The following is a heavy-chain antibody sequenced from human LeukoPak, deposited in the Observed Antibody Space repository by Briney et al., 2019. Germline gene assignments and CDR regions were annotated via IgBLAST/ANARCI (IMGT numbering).Heavy chain of an antibody. CDR2: IDYSGST. V-gene: IGHV4-39*07. D-gene: IGHD2-15*01. J-gene: IGHJ4*02. CDR3: AREFLVAATKTGGDIDY. CDR1: GPSMSSDSYD. Sequence: PSQTLSLTCTLAGPSMSSDSYDWAWLREPPGKGLEWIVNIDYSGSTYYSPSLKSRFTISVDTSKNHCSLNLSSVTAADTAMYYCAREFLVAATKTGGDIDYWGQGTLVTVSS.